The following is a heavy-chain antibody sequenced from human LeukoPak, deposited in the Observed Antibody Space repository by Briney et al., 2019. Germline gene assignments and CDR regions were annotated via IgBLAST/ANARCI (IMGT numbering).Heavy chain of an antibody. D-gene: IGHD3-3*01. CDR1: GYTFTGYY. CDR2: INPNSGGT. Sequence: ASVKVSCKASGYTFTGYYMHWVRQAPGQGLEWMGWINPNSGGTNYAQKFQGRVTITRDTSISTAYMELSRLRSDDTAVYYCARDQLVYYDFWSGYYTGDWFDPWGQGTLVTVSS. V-gene: IGHV1-2*02. CDR3: ARDQLVYYDFWSGYYTGDWFDP. J-gene: IGHJ5*02.